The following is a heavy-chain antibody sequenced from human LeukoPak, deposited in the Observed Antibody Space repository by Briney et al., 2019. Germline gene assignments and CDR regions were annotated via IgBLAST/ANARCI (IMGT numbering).Heavy chain of an antibody. J-gene: IGHJ6*02. CDR1: GYTFTGYY. CDR3: ATPASYGSGSYHLDYYYYGMDV. V-gene: IGHV1-2*02. D-gene: IGHD3-10*01. CDR2: INPNSGGT. Sequence: GASVKVSCKASGYTFTGYYMHWVRQAPGQGLEWMGWINPNSGGTNYAQKFQGRVTMTRDTSISTAYMELSRLRSDDTAVYYCATPASYGSGSYHLDYYYYGMDVWGQGTTVTVSS.